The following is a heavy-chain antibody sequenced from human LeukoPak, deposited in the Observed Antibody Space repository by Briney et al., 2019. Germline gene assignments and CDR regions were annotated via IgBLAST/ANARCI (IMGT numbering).Heavy chain of an antibody. CDR2: INPYSGDT. D-gene: IGHD1-1*01. CDR1: GYTFTGYH. Sequence: ASVKVSCRASGYTFTGYHIHWVRQAPGQGLEWMGRINPYSGDTNFAQKFQGGVTMTRDTSITTAYMDLSSLTPDDTAVYFCARDQGSLTRSWYTGYWGQGTQVTVSS. V-gene: IGHV1-2*06. CDR3: ARDQGSLTRSWYTGY. J-gene: IGHJ4*02.